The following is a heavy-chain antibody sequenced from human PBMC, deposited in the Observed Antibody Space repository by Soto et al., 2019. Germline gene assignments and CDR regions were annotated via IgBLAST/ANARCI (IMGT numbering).Heavy chain of an antibody. CDR2: IYYSGSTGST. J-gene: IGHJ6*02. Sequence: SETLSLTCTVSGGSISSYYWSWIRQPPGKGLEWIGYIYYSGSTGSTNYNPSLKSRVTISVDTSKNQFSLKLSSVTAADTAVYYCARGAYSRREYYYYGMDVWGQGTTVTVSS. CDR1: GGSISSYY. D-gene: IGHD1-26*01. CDR3: ARGAYSRREYYYYGMDV. V-gene: IGHV4-59*12.